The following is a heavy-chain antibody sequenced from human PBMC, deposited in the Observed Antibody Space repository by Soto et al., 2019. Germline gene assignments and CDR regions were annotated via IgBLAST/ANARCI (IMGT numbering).Heavy chain of an antibody. CDR2: VFPDGST. V-gene: IGHV4-4*02. CDR3: ARILAGNKEWFDP. CDR1: GVSVTAGNL. J-gene: IGHJ5*02. Sequence: QVHLQESGPGLVKPWGTLSLTCAVSGVSVTAGNLWSCVRQSPGKGLEWIGEVFPDGSTNYNPSLKSRVTISLDKSQNHFSLSLTSVTAADTALYYCARILAGNKEWFDPWGQGTLVTVSS.